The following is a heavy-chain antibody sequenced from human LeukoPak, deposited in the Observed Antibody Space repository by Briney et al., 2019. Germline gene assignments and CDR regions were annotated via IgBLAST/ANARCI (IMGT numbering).Heavy chain of an antibody. CDR1: GDSVNNDGYH. Sequence: SETLSLTCTVSGDSVNNDGYHWTWVRQHPGKGLEWIGYIHNSGDTSYNPSLKCRVSVSLDTSQNQFSLSLHSVTAADTAVYYCVRAFTKTASPDAFDFWGQGTLVIVSS. CDR2: IHNSGDT. D-gene: IGHD1-1*01. V-gene: IGHV4-31*03. CDR3: VRAFTKTASPDAFDF. J-gene: IGHJ3*01.